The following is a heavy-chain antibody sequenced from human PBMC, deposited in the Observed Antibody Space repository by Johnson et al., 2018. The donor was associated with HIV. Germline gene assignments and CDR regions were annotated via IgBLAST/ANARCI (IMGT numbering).Heavy chain of an antibody. V-gene: IGHV3-15*01. J-gene: IGHJ3*02. CDR1: GFTFSNAW. Sequence: VQLVESGGGLVKPGGSLRLSCAASGFTFSNAWMSWVRQAPGKGLEWVGHIKSRTDGGTTDYAAPVKGRFIISRDDSKNSLYLQMNSLKSEDTAVYYCATGANSTWSLGALDIWGQGTMVTVSS. CDR2: IKSRTDGGTT. CDR3: ATGANSTWSLGALDI. D-gene: IGHD6-13*01.